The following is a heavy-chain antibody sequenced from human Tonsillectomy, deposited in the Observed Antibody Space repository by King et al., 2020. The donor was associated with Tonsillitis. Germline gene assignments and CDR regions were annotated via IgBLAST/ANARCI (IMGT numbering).Heavy chain of an antibody. CDR2: TNHTGST. CDR1: GGSFSDYY. V-gene: IGHV4-34*01. D-gene: IGHD4/OR15-4a*01. J-gene: IGHJ5*02. CDR3: ARKSEGHDHGTCAHNASNCFDP. Sequence: VQLQQWGAGLLKPSETLSLTCAVYGGSFSDYYWSWIRQPPGKGLEWIGETNHTGSTNYNPSLKSRVTISVDTSKNQFSLKLSAVTAADTAVYYCARKSEGHDHGTCAHNASNCFDPWGQGTLVTVSS.